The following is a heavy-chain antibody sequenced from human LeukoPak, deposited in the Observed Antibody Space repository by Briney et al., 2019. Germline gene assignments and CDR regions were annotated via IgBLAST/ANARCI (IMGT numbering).Heavy chain of an antibody. V-gene: IGHV3-30*19. Sequence: GGSLRLSCAASGFSFSSYGMHWVRQAPGKGLQWVAHIQYDGANEHYADSVKGRFTISRDNSMGTLFLQMNSLRSDDTAVYFCARDVNLRQLVDWGQGTLVIVSS. CDR2: IQYDGANE. D-gene: IGHD6-6*01. CDR1: GFSFSSYG. J-gene: IGHJ4*02. CDR3: ARDVNLRQLVD.